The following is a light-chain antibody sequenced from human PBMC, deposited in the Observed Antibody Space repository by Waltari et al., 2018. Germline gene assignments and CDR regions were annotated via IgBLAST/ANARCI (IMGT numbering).Light chain of an antibody. V-gene: IGLV3-21*03. CDR1: NIGGKS. CDR3: QVWDTTSDHVV. J-gene: IGLJ2*01. Sequence: SYVLTQPPSVSVAPGKTARITCGGNNIGGKSVHWYQQRPGQAPLLVIYDDRDRPSGIPERFSASNSGNTATLTISRVEGEDEADYYCQVWDTTSDHVVFGGGTRLTVL. CDR2: DDR.